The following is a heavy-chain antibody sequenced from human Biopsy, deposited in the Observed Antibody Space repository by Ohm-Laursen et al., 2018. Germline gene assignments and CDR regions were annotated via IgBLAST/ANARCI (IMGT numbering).Heavy chain of an antibody. D-gene: IGHD3-9*01. CDR2: ITSSGGST. CDR1: GFSVSSYH. CDR3: EKQGATILSSFDS. Sequence: SLRLSCAASGFSVSSYHMSWVRQAPGKGLEWVSTITSSGGSTYFADSVKGRFTISRDNSKKRLYLQMNSLRGEDTAVYYCEKQGATILSSFDSWGRGTLVTVSS. V-gene: IGHV3-23*01. J-gene: IGHJ5*01.